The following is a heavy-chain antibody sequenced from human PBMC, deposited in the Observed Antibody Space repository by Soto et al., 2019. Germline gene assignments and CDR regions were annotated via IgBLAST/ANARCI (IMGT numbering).Heavy chain of an antibody. CDR3: AKDWINTWSFDY. V-gene: IGHV4-39*07. D-gene: IGHD2-2*03. Sequence: PSETLSLTCTVSGGSISSSSYYWGWIRQPPGKGLEWIGSIYYSGSTYYNPSLKSRVSMSVDTSKNQFSLRLISVTAADTAKYFCAKDWINTWSFDYWGQGALVTVSS. CDR1: GGSISSSSYY. CDR2: IYYSGST. J-gene: IGHJ4*02.